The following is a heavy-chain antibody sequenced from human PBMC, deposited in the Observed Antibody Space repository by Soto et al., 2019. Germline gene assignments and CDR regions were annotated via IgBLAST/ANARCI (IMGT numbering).Heavy chain of an antibody. CDR1: GGSISSSSYY. Sequence: PSETLSLTCTVSGGSISSSSYYWGWIRQPPGKGLEWIGSIYYSGSTYYNPSLKSRVTISVDTSKNQFSLKLSSVTAADTAVYYCARQDVIAAAGIGWFDPWGQGTLVTVSS. J-gene: IGHJ5*02. D-gene: IGHD6-13*01. V-gene: IGHV4-39*01. CDR2: IYYSGST. CDR3: ARQDVIAAAGIGWFDP.